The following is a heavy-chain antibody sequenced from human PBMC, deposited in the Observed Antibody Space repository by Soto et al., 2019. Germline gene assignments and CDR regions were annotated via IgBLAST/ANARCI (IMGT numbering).Heavy chain of an antibody. V-gene: IGHV1-69*01. Sequence: QVQLVQSGAEVKKPGSSVMVSCKAPGGTFSSYAISWVRQAPGQGLEWMGGIIPIFGTANYAQKFQGRVTITADESTSTGCMELSSLRSEDTAVYYCARSQGGSSSLDIYYYYYYGMDVWGQGTTVTVSS. J-gene: IGHJ6*02. CDR2: IIPIFGTA. D-gene: IGHD2-15*01. CDR1: GGTFSSYA. CDR3: ARSQGGSSSLDIYYYYYYGMDV.